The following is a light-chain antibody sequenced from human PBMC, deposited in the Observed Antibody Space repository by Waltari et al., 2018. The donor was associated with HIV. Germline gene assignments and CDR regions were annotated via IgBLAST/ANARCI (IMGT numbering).Light chain of an antibody. CDR1: QSVSSSS. CDR3: QQYNDWPLT. CDR2: AAS. J-gene: IGKJ5*01. Sequence: EIVLTQSPGTLSLSPGERATLSCRASQSVSSSSLAWYQQKAGQAPRLLIYAASSRATGIPDRFSGSGSGTDFTLTISRLEPEDFAVYYCQQYNDWPLTFGQGTRLEIK. V-gene: IGKV3-20*01.